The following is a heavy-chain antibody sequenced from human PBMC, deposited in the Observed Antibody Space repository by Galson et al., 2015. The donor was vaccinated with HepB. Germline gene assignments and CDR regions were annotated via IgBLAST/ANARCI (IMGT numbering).Heavy chain of an antibody. CDR3: ARDRPSDYDILTGYPYYMDV. CDR1: GGSISSYY. Sequence: SETLSLTCTVSGGSISSYYWGWIRQPAGKGLEWIGRIYTSGSTNYNPSLKSRVTMSVDTSKNQFSLKLSSVTAADTAVYYCARDRPSDYDILTGYPYYMDVWGQGTLVTVSS. V-gene: IGHV4-4*07. J-gene: IGHJ4*02. D-gene: IGHD3-9*01. CDR2: IYTSGST.